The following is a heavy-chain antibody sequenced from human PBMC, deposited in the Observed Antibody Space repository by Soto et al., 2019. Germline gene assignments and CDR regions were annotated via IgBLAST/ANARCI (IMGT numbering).Heavy chain of an antibody. J-gene: IGHJ5*02. V-gene: IGHV3-21*01. CDR3: ARVLYSCCDGPRYALYDP. Sequence: GGSLRLSCSASGFSFDSFNMNWVRHSPGKGLEWFASISSTGGYFYTADSVKGRFTISRDNGKRSVYLQMNRLTADDTAIYYCARVLYSCCDGPRYALYDPWVQGTQDTVSS. CDR1: GFSFDSFN. D-gene: IGHD5-12*01. CDR2: ISSTGGYF.